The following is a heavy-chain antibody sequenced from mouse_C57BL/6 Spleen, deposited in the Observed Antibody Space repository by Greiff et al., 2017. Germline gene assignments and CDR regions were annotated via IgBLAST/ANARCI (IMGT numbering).Heavy chain of an antibody. Sequence: EVKLMESGPGLAKPSQTLSLTCSVTGYSITSDYWNWIRKFPGNKLEYMGYISYSGSTYYNPSLKSRISITRDTSKNQYYLELNSVTTGDTATYYCARAGSSPYWYLEVWGTETTVTVSS. CDR1: GYSITSDY. V-gene: IGHV3-8*01. D-gene: IGHD1-1*01. CDR3: ARAGSSPYWYLEV. J-gene: IGHJ1*03. CDR2: ISYSGST.